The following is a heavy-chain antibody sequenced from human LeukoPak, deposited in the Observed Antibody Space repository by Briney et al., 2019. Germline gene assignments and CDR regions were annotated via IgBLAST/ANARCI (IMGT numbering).Heavy chain of an antibody. CDR1: GFTFSDYG. J-gene: IGHJ4*02. V-gene: IGHV3-30*02. D-gene: IGHD3/OR15-3a*01. CDR2: IRYDGSKK. CDR3: VKGRDFYFDY. Sequence: GGSLRLSRAASGFTFSDYGMHWVRQAPGKGLEWVTFIRYDGSKKYYADSVKGRFTFSRDNSKNMLYLQINSLRADDTAIYYCVKGRDFYFDYWGQGTLVTVSS.